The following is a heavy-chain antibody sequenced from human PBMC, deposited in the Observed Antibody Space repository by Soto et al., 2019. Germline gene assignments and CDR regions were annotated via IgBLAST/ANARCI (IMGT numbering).Heavy chain of an antibody. CDR2: ISAYNGNP. V-gene: IGHV1-18*01. CDR1: GYKFTGYG. CDR3: ARVFRLAVESSCFDY. D-gene: IGHD6-19*01. Sequence: ASVKVSCKASGYKFTGYGIGWVRQPPGEGLEWMGWISAYNGNPSYAQKFQGRVTMTTDTSTSTAYMELRRLRADDTAVYFCARVFRLAVESSCFDYWGQGTLVTVSS. J-gene: IGHJ4*02.